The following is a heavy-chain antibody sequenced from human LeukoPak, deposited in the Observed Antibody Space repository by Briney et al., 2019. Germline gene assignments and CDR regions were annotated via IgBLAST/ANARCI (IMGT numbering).Heavy chain of an antibody. J-gene: IGHJ4*02. CDR3: ARDHSSSPLGY. Sequence: ASVKVSCKASGYTFINYGISWVRQAPGQGLEWMGWISTYNDNTNYAQKLQGRVTMTTDTSTSTAYMELRSLRSDDTAVYYCARDHSSSPLGYWGQGTLVTVSS. V-gene: IGHV1-18*01. CDR1: GYTFINYG. D-gene: IGHD6-6*01. CDR2: ISTYNDNT.